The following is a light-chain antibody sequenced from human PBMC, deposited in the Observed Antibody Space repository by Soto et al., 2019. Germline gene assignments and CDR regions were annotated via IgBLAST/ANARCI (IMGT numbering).Light chain of an antibody. CDR2: DVS. CDR3: SSYTSSSTPVV. J-gene: IGLJ2*01. V-gene: IGLV2-14*03. CDR1: SSDVGGYNY. Sequence: QSVLTQPASVSGSPGQSITISCSETSSDVGGYNYVSWYQQHPGKAPKLMIDDVSNRPSGVSNRFSGSKSGNTASLTISGLQAEDEADYYCSSYTSSSTPVVFGGGTKLTVL.